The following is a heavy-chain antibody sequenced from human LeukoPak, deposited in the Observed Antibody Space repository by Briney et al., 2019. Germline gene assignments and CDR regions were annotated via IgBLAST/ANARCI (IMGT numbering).Heavy chain of an antibody. CDR2: ISSTSSYI. Sequence: GGSLRLSCAASGFTFSNYNFYWVRQAPGKGLEWVSSISSTSSYIYYADSMKGRFTISRDNAKNSLYLQMSSLRAEDTAVYYCARALWSGPVYYGMGVWGQGTTVTVSS. CDR3: ARALWSGPVYYGMGV. D-gene: IGHD3-10*01. V-gene: IGHV3-21*01. J-gene: IGHJ6*02. CDR1: GFTFSNYN.